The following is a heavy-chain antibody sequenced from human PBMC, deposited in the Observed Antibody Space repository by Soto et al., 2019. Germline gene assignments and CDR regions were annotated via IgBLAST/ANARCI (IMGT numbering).Heavy chain of an antibody. D-gene: IGHD1-26*01. CDR2: IYYSGST. CDR3: ATQEVGGSYVYTFDP. CDR1: GGSISSGDYY. V-gene: IGHV4-39*02. Sequence: PSETLSLTCTVSGGSISSGDYYWSWIRQPPGKGLEWIGCIYYSGSTYYTPSLKSRLTISVDTSKNHFSLKLSSVTAADTAVYYCATQEVGGSYVYTFDPWGQGTLVTVPS. J-gene: IGHJ5*02.